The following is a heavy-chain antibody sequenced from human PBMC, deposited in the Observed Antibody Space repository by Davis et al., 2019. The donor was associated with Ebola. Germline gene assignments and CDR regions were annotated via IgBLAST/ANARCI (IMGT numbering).Heavy chain of an antibody. V-gene: IGHV3-43*02. J-gene: IGHJ6*02. Sequence: GESLKISCAASGFTFDQFAMHWVRQRPGKGLEWVSLINGDGDYTYYADSVKGRFTISRDNSKESLYLQINSLRSEDTVLYFCARGPMPSWYADYYKYGMDVWGQGTTVTASS. D-gene: IGHD6-13*01. CDR2: INGDGDYT. CDR1: GFTFDQFA. CDR3: ARGPMPSWYADYYKYGMDV.